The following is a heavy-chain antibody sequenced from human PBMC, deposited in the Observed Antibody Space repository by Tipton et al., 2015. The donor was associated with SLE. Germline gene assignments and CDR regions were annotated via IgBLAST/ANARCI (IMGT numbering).Heavy chain of an antibody. D-gene: IGHD6-19*01. J-gene: IGHJ4*02. CDR1: GGSFSSFY. V-gene: IGHV4-34*01. Sequence: TLSLTCAVYGGSFSSFYWSWIRQPPGEGLEWVGEINHSGSTNYNPSLKSRVTISVDTSKNQFSLKLSSVTAADTAVYYCARVGYSSGRGDYWGQGTLVTVSS. CDR2: INHSGST. CDR3: ARVGYSSGRGDY.